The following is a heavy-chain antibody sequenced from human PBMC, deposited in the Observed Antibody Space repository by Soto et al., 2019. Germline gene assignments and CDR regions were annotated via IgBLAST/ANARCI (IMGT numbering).Heavy chain of an antibody. J-gene: IGHJ4*02. CDR2: IYYSGIT. CDR3: ARRDGPFDS. CDR1: GVSISRTSHY. Sequence: SETLSLTCAVSGVSISRTSHYWGWIRQPPGKGLEWIGGIYYSGITYYNPSLKSRVTISIDTSKNQFSLRLNTVTATDTAVYYCARRDGPFDSWGQGTLVTVSS. V-gene: IGHV4-39*01.